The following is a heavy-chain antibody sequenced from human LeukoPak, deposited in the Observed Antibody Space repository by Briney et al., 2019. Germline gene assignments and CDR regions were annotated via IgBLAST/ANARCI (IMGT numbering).Heavy chain of an antibody. D-gene: IGHD2-2*01. V-gene: IGHV3-15*01. CDR3: TTSPAAIAYYYYYYMDV. CDR1: GFTFSNAW. Sequence: GGSLRLSCAASGFTFSNAWMSWVRQAPGKGLEWVGRIKGKTDGGTTDYAAPVKGRFTISRDDSKNTLYLQMNSLKTEDTAVYYCTTSPAAIAYYYYYYMDVWGKGTTVTVSS. CDR2: IKGKTDGGTT. J-gene: IGHJ6*03.